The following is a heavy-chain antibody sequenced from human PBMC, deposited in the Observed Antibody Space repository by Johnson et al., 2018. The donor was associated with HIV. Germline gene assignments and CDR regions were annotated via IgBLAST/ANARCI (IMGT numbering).Heavy chain of an antibody. D-gene: IGHD3-22*01. V-gene: IGHV3-30*02. CDR1: GFSFSAYG. CDR2: IRYDGSSN. Sequence: QVQLVESGGGAVQPGGSLRLSCAASGFSFSAYGMHWVRPAPGKGLEWVAFIRYDGSSNFYPDSVKGRFTISRDNSKNTLYLQMNSLRAEDTAVYYCARDRAEAYYYDSSGRKSGFDIWGQGTMVTVSS. CDR3: ARDRAEAYYYDSSGRKSGFDI. J-gene: IGHJ3*02.